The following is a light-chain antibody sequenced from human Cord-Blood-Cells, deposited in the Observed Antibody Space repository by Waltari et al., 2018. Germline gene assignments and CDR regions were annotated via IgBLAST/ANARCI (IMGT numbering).Light chain of an antibody. Sequence: QSALTQPASVYGSPGQSITISCTGTSRDVGGVNDVHWYQQNPGKAPKLMLYYVNNRPSVVFNRFSGSKSGNPASLTISGLQAEDEADYYCSSYTSSSTLVFGTGTKVTVL. V-gene: IGLV2-14*03. CDR1: SRDVGGVND. CDR3: SSYTSSSTLV. CDR2: YVN. J-gene: IGLJ1*01.